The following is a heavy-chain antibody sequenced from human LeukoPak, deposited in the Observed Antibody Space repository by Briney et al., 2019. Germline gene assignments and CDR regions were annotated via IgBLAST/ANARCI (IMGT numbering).Heavy chain of an antibody. CDR1: GYTFTGYY. CDR3: ARKGLATSVPFDY. Sequence: ASVKVSCKASGYTFTGYYMHWVRQAPGQGLEWMGRINPNSGGTNYAQKFQGRVTMTRDTSISTAYMELSRLRSDDTAVYYCARKGLATSVPFDYWGQGTLVIISS. J-gene: IGHJ4*02. D-gene: IGHD5-24*01. CDR2: INPNSGGT. V-gene: IGHV1-2*06.